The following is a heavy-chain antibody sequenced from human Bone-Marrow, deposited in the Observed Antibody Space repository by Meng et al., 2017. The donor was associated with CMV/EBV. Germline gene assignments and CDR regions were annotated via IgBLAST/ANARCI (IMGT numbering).Heavy chain of an antibody. V-gene: IGHV3-21*01. CDR3: ARVNQSSGYYYFDY. CDR2: ISSSSSYI. CDR1: GFTFSIYS. Sequence: GGSLSLSCVASGFTFSIYSMNWVRQAPGKGLEWVSSISSSSSYIYYADSVKGRFTISRDNAKNSLYLQMNSLRAEDTAVYYCARVNQSSGYYYFDYWGQGTLVTVSS. J-gene: IGHJ4*02. D-gene: IGHD3-22*01.